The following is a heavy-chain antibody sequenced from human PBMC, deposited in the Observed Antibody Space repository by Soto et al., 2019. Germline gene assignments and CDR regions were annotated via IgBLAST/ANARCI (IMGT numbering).Heavy chain of an antibody. CDR3: VKDMSYYGSGGQAFDY. CDR1: GFTFSTYG. D-gene: IGHD3-10*01. V-gene: IGHV3-30*18. CDR2: ISYDGSNK. Sequence: PGGSLRLSCAASGFTFSTYGMHWVRQALGKGLEWVAVISYDGSNKYYADSVKGRFTISRDNSKNTLFLQMNSLRAEDTAVYYCVKDMSYYGSGGQAFDYWGQGTLVTVSS. J-gene: IGHJ4*02.